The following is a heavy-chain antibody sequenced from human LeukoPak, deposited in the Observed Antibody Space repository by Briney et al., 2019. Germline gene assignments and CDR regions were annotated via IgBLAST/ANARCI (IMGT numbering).Heavy chain of an antibody. V-gene: IGHV3-23*01. Sequence: GGSLRLSCAASGFTFDNYRMSWVRQAPGKGLEWVSTVNADGGNTYYADSVKGRFTISRDNSKNTLYLQMNSLRAEDTAEYYCAKRGGTESFYYYYYMDVWGKGTTVTVSS. CDR2: VNADGGNT. CDR1: GFTFDNYR. D-gene: IGHD2-15*01. CDR3: AKRGGTESFYYYYYMDV. J-gene: IGHJ6*03.